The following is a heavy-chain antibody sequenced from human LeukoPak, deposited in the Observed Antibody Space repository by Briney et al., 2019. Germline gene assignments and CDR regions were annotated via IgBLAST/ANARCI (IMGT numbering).Heavy chain of an antibody. D-gene: IGHD3-9*01. CDR2: ISGSGGST. CDR1: GFTFSTYG. V-gene: IGHV3-23*01. CDR3: AKARNFDWLFGFDY. Sequence: GGSLRLSCAASGFTFSTYGMSWVRQAPGKGLEWVSAISGSGGSTYYADSVKGRFTISRDNSKNTPYLQMNSLRAEDTAVYYCAKARNFDWLFGFDYWGQGTLVTVSS. J-gene: IGHJ4*02.